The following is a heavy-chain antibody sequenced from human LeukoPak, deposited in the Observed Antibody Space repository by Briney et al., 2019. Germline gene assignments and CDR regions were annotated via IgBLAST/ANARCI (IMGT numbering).Heavy chain of an antibody. CDR3: VRGYSGSYRFDY. Sequence: GGSLRLPCAASGFSFSSYWMHWVRQAPGKGLVWISRINSDGSTTTYVDSVKGRFTISRDNAKNTLYLQMNSLRAEDTAVYYCVRGYSGSYRFDYWGQGTLVTVSS. J-gene: IGHJ4*02. D-gene: IGHD1-26*01. V-gene: IGHV3-74*01. CDR1: GFSFSSYW. CDR2: INSDGSTT.